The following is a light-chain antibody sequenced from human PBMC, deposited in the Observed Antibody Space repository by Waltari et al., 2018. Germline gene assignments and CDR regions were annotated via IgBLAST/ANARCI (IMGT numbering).Light chain of an antibody. J-gene: IGLJ3*02. V-gene: IGLV2-23*01. CDR3: SSYAGDRTWV. Sequence: QSVLTQPASVSGSPGQSITISCIGVSNDVGSYSLVSWYQHHPDKAPKLLLYDDLKRPSGVSDRLSGSRSGNTASLTISGLQAEDEADYFCSSYAGDRTWVFGGGTKLSVL. CDR2: DDL. CDR1: SNDVGSYSL.